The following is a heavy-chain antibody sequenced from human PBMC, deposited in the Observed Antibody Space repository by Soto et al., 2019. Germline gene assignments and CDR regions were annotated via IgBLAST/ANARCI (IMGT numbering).Heavy chain of an antibody. Sequence: PGGSLRLSCAASGFTFSSYAMHWVRQAPGKGLEWVAVISYDGRNKYYADSVKGRFTISRDNSKNTLYLQMNSLRAEDTAVYYCAKVQSGAIPIVGGGLNYWGQGTLVTVSS. J-gene: IGHJ4*02. CDR3: AKVQSGAIPIVGGGLNY. CDR1: GFTFSSYA. V-gene: IGHV3-30-3*01. D-gene: IGHD3-10*01. CDR2: ISYDGRNK.